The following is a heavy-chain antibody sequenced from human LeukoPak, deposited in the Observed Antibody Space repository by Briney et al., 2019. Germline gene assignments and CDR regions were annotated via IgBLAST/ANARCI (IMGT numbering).Heavy chain of an antibody. J-gene: IGHJ4*02. CDR2: INGRGGSA. V-gene: IGHV3-23*01. CDR1: GFTFSSYA. D-gene: IGHD3-22*01. Sequence: GGSLRLSCVVSGFTFSSYAMSWVRQVPGKGLEWVSTINGRGGSAYYADSLKDRFTISRDNSKNTLSLQMNSLRAEDTAIYYCAKVYYDSSGYYNLFDFWGQGTLVTVSS. CDR3: AKVYYDSSGYYNLFDF.